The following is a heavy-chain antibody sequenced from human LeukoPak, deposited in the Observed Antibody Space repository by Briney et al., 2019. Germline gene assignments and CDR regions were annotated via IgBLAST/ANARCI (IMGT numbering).Heavy chain of an antibody. CDR2: ISGSGGST. J-gene: IGHJ4*02. Sequence: GGSLTLSCAASGFPFSSYAVSWIRQAPGKGLEWVSSISGSGGSTYSADSVKGRFTISRDNSKNTLYLQMNSLRAKDTALYYCAKDRSCTNDICHGDFDYWGQGTLVTVSS. CDR3: AKDRSCTNDICHGDFDY. V-gene: IGHV3-23*01. CDR1: GFPFSSYA. D-gene: IGHD2-8*01.